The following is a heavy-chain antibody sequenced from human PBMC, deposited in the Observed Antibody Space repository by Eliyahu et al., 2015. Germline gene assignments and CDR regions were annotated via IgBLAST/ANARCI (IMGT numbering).Heavy chain of an antibody. V-gene: IGHV3-23*01. J-gene: IGHJ4*02. D-gene: IGHD1-14*01. CDR3: VKDKTSISLPDSFGD. Sequence: EVQLLESGGGSVQPGGSLXLSCVGSGFNFNIYAMTWVRXAPGKGLDWVSTVGGTATSSATGTYYADSVKGRFTISRDDSKNTLFLQMSSLRADDTGMYYCVKDKTSISLPDSFGDWGQGTLVTVSS. CDR1: GFNFNIYA. CDR2: VGGTATSSATGT.